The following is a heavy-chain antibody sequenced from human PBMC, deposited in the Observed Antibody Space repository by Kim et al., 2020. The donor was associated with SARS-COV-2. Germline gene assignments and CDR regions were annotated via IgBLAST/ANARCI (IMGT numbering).Heavy chain of an antibody. D-gene: IGHD3-16*02. CDR3: ARDSRLGELSLWEDAFDI. V-gene: IGHV1-69*01. Sequence: QGRVTITADESTSTAYMELSSLRSEDTAVYYCARDSRLGELSLWEDAFDIWGQGTMVTVSS. J-gene: IGHJ3*02.